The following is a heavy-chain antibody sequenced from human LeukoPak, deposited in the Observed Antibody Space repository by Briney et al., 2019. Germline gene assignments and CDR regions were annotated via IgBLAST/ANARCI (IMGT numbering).Heavy chain of an antibody. V-gene: IGHV3-48*03. CDR2: ISSSGSTI. CDR3: ARGFGEYFDY. D-gene: IGHD3-10*01. J-gene: IGHJ4*02. Sequence: GGSLRLSCAASGFTFSSYEMNWVRQAPGKGLEWVSYISSSGSTIYYADSVKGRFAISRDNAKNSLYLQMNSLRAEDTAVYYCARGFGEYFDYWGQGTLVTVSS. CDR1: GFTFSSYE.